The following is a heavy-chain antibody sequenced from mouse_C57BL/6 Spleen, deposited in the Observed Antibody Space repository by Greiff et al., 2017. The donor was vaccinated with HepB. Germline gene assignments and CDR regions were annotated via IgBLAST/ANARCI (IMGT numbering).Heavy chain of an antibody. CDR3: ARDPYDVFDY. J-gene: IGHJ2*01. Sequence: DVHLVESGGGLVKPGGSLKLSCAASGFTFSSYAMSWVRQTPEKRLEWVATISDGGSYTYYPDNVKGRFTISRDNAKNNLYLQMSHLKSEDTAMYYCARDPYDVFDYWGQGTTLTVSS. CDR1: GFTFSSYA. D-gene: IGHD2-3*01. V-gene: IGHV5-4*01. CDR2: ISDGGSYT.